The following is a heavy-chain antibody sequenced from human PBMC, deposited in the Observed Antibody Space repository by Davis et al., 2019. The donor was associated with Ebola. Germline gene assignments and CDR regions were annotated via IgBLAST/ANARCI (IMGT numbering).Heavy chain of an antibody. Sequence: PGGSLRLSCEASGFTFDDYGMSWVRQGPGKGLEWVAGIYWNGGRTGYADSVKGRFSISRDNAKNSLYLQMNSLRAEDTAFYHCARVSGPSDTSGYVYFFDKWGQGTLVAVSS. J-gene: IGHJ4*02. CDR1: GFTFDDYG. CDR3: ARVSGPSDTSGYVYFFDK. D-gene: IGHD3-22*01. V-gene: IGHV3-20*01. CDR2: IYWNGGRT.